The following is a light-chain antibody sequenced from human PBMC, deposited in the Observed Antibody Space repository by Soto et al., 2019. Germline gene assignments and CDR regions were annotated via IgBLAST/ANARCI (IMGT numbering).Light chain of an antibody. CDR2: GAS. CDR3: QQYNNWPWT. V-gene: IGKV3-15*01. Sequence: EILITQSPATLSVSPGETATLSCRASQSVSSNYFAWYQQKPGQAPRLLIYGASTRATGIPARFSGSGSGTEFTLTISSLQSEDFSVYYCQQYNNWPWTFDQGTKVDIK. CDR1: QSVSSNY. J-gene: IGKJ1*01.